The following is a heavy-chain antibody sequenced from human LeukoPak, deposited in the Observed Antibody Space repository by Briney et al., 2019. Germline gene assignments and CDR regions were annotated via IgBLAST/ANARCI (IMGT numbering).Heavy chain of an antibody. CDR3: ARPYDSSGYYPDY. D-gene: IGHD3-22*01. Sequence: PGGSLRLSCAASGFTFSSYWMHWVHQAPGKGLVWVSRINSDGSSTSYADSVKGRFTISRDNAKNTLYLQMNSLGAEDTAVYYCARPYDSSGYYPDYWGQGTLVTVSS. V-gene: IGHV3-74*01. J-gene: IGHJ4*02. CDR2: INSDGSST. CDR1: GFTFSSYW.